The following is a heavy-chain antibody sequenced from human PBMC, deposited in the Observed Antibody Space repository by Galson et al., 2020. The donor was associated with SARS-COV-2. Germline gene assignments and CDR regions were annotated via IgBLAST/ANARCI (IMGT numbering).Heavy chain of an antibody. Sequence: ASVKVSCKASGYTFTSYGISWVRQAPGQGLEWMGWISAYNGNTNYAQKLQGRVTMTTDTSTSTAYMELRSLRSDDTAMYYCARDPTDHYDFWSGYYYYFDYWGQGTLVTVSS. J-gene: IGHJ4*02. CDR3: ARDPTDHYDFWSGYYYYFDY. CDR1: GYTFTSYG. V-gene: IGHV1-18*01. D-gene: IGHD3-3*01. CDR2: ISAYNGNT.